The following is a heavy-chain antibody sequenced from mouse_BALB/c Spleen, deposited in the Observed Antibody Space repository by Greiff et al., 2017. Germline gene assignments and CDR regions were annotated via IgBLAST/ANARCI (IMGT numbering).Heavy chain of an antibody. Sequence: EVQGVESGGGLVQPGGSLRLSCATSGFTFTDYYMSWVRQPPGKALEWLGFIRNKANGYTTEYSASVKGRFTISRDNSQSILYLQMNTLRAEDSATYYCARDYYGSGAQFAYWGQGTLVTVSA. CDR1: GFTFTDYY. CDR2: IRNKANGYTT. D-gene: IGHD1-1*01. V-gene: IGHV7-3*02. CDR3: ARDYYGSGAQFAY. J-gene: IGHJ3*01.